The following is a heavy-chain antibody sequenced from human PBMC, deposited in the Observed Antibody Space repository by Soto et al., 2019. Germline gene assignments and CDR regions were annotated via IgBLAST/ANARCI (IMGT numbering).Heavy chain of an antibody. CDR2: IRSKAYGGTT. Sequence: GGSLRLSCTASGFTFGDYAMSWFRQAPGKGLEWVGFIRSKAYGGTTEYAASVKGRFTISRDDSKSIAYLQMNSLKTEDTAVYCCTRVQQLVSCDYWGQGTLVTVSS. V-gene: IGHV3-49*03. CDR3: TRVQQLVSCDY. D-gene: IGHD6-6*01. J-gene: IGHJ4*02. CDR1: GFTFGDYA.